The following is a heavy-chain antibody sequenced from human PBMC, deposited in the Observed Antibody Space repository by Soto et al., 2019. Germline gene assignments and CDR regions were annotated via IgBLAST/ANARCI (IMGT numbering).Heavy chain of an antibody. D-gene: IGHD3-10*01. CDR3: ARVYYGSPYYFDY. J-gene: IGHJ4*02. CDR2: IYSGGST. V-gene: IGHV3-53*01. CDR1: GFTVSSNY. Sequence: EVQLVESGGGLIQPGGSLRLSCAASGFTVSSNYMSWVRQAPGKGLEWVSVIYSGGSTYYADSVKGRFTISRDNSKNTLYLQMNSLRAEDTAVYYCARVYYGSPYYFDYWGQGTLVTVSS.